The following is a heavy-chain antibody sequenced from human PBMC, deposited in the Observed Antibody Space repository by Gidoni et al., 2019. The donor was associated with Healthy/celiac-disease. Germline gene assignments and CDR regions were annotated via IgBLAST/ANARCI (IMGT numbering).Heavy chain of an antibody. V-gene: IGHV3-49*05. CDR2: IRSKAYGGTT. J-gene: IGHJ5*02. D-gene: IGHD3-22*01. Sequence: EVQLVESGGGLVKPGRSLRLSCTAVGFSSGDYAMSWFRQDPGKGLECVGFIRSKAYGGTTEYAASVKGRFTISRDDSKRIAYLQMNSLKTEDTAVYYCTLAYLQYYYDSSGYYSRYNWFDPWGQGTLVTVSS. CDR1: GFSSGDYA. CDR3: TLAYLQYYYDSSGYYSRYNWFDP.